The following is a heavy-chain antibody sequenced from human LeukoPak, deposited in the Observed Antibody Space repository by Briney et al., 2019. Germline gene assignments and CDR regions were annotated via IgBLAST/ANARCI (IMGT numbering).Heavy chain of an antibody. J-gene: IGHJ4*02. CDR3: ATGQQLAYY. V-gene: IGHV4-59*01. CDR2: FHYSGDT. CDR1: GGSISSYY. Sequence: SETLSLTCTVSGGSISSYYWSWIRQPPGKGLEWIGSFHYSGDTNYNPSLKSRVTISVATSQNQFSRKLRSVTAADTAVYYCATGQQLAYYWGQGTLVTVSS. D-gene: IGHD6-13*01.